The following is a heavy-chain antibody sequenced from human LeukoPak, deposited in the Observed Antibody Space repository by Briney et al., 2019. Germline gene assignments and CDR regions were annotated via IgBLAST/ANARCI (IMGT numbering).Heavy chain of an antibody. V-gene: IGHV4-59*01. D-gene: IGHD1-26*01. Sequence: SETLSLTCTVSGGSISSYYWSWIRQPPGKGLGWIGYIYYSGSTNYNPSLKSRVTISVDTSKNQFSLKLSSVTAADTAVYYCARIAGAPNRFDPWGQGTLVTVSS. J-gene: IGHJ5*02. CDR1: GGSISSYY. CDR3: ARIAGAPNRFDP. CDR2: IYYSGST.